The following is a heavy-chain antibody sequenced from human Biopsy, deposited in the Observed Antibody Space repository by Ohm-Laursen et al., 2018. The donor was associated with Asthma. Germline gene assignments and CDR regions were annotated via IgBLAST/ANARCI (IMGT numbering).Heavy chain of an antibody. CDR3: ARKAGSCISRSCYSLDF. V-gene: IGHV1-69*13. CDR2: IDSVFGTT. Sequence: SVKVSCKSLGGTFNTYVIGWVRQAPGQGLECMGGIDSVFGTTTYPQKFQDRVTITADDSTSTVYMELSSLRSEDTAVYYCARKAGSCISRSCYSLDFWGQGTLVTVSS. J-gene: IGHJ4*02. D-gene: IGHD2-15*01. CDR1: GGTFNTYV.